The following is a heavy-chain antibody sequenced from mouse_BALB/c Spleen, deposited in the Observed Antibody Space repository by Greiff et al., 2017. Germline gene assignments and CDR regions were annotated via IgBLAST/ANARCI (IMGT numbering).Heavy chain of an antibody. CDR3: ARSPTYGSSWYFDV. J-gene: IGHJ1*01. D-gene: IGHD1-1*01. CDR1: GFTFSSFG. Sequence: EVQVVESGGGLVQPGGSRKLSCAASGFTFSSFGMHWVRQAPEKGLEWVAYISSGSSTIYYADTVKGRFTISRDNPKNTLFLQMTSLRSEDTAMYYCARSPTYGSSWYFDVWGAGTTVTVSS. V-gene: IGHV5-17*02. CDR2: ISSGSSTI.